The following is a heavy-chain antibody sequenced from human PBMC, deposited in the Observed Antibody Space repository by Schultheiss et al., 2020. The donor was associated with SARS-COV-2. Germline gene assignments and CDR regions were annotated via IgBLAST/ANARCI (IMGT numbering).Heavy chain of an antibody. J-gene: IGHJ3*02. CDR1: GFSLSNARMG. CDR2: IDWDDDK. V-gene: IGHV2-70*01. Sequence: SGPTLVKPTETLTLTCTVSGFSLSNARMGVSWIRQPPGKALEWLAHIDWDDDKYYSTSLKTRLTISKDTSKNQVVLTMTNMDPVDTATYYCARMAGRDAFDIWGQGTMVTVSS. CDR3: ARMAGRDAFDI.